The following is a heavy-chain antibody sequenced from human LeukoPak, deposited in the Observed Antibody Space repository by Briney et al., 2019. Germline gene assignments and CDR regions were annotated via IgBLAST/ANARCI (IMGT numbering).Heavy chain of an antibody. CDR2: THSSGST. V-gene: IGHV4-4*07. D-gene: IGHD2-21*02. CDR3: ARGYCGGDCYSGSKYYFDY. Sequence: PSETLSLTCTVSGGPISSYYWSWIRQPAGKRLEWIGRTHSSGSTNYNPSLQSRVTMSVDTSKSQFSLNLTSVTAADTAVYYCARGYCGGDCYSGSKYYFDYWGQGTLVTVSS. J-gene: IGHJ4*02. CDR1: GGPISSYY.